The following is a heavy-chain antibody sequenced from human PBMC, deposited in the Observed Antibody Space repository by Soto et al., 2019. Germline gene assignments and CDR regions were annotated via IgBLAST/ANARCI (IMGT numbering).Heavy chain of an antibody. V-gene: IGHV3-13*01. CDR1: GFTFSTND. D-gene: IGHD2-15*01. CDR3: VRRLCSGGHWPGIGFDY. CDR2: SGRVGDT. J-gene: IGHJ4*02. Sequence: EVQLVESGGGLVQPGGSLRLSCAAAGFTFSTNDMHWVRQGPGKGLEWVSGSGRVGDTYYAGSVKGRFIVSREDANNSLYLQINSLRARDTTVYYRVRRLCSGGHWPGIGFDYWGQGTLVTVSS.